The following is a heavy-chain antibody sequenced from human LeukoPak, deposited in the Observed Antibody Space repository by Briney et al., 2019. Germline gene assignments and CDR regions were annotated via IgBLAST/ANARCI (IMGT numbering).Heavy chain of an antibody. CDR1: GFTFSSYA. CDR2: ISGSGGST. Sequence: GGSLRLSCAASGFTFSSYAMSWVRQAPGKGLEWVSAISGSGGSTYYADSVKGRFTISRDNSKNTLYLQMNSLRAGDTAVYYCAKSASRDYGGNSYWFDPWGQGTLVTVSS. V-gene: IGHV3-23*01. CDR3: AKSASRDYGGNSYWFDP. J-gene: IGHJ5*02. D-gene: IGHD4-23*01.